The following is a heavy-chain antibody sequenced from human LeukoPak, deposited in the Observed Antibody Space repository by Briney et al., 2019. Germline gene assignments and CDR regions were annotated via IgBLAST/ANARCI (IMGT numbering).Heavy chain of an antibody. J-gene: IGHJ4*02. CDR2: ISVRGST. CDR1: GFIFSSYA. Sequence: GGSLRLSCAASGFIFSSYAMNWVRQAPGKGLEWVSGISVRGSTYYADSVKGRFTISRDNSKNALYLQMNSLRAEDTAIYYCAKARDSSGYYYFDYWGQGTLVTVSS. CDR3: AKARDSSGYYYFDY. D-gene: IGHD3-22*01. V-gene: IGHV3-23*01.